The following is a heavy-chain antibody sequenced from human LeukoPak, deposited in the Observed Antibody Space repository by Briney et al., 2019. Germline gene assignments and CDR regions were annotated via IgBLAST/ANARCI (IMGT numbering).Heavy chain of an antibody. Sequence: GGSLRLSCAASGFTFSDYSMSWVRQAPGKGLEWVSSISRSSTYIYYADSVKGRFTISRDNSKNTLYLQMNSLRAEDTAVYYCAKGPRYSGSYPPDYWGQGTLVTVSS. CDR2: ISRSSTYI. D-gene: IGHD1-26*01. V-gene: IGHV3-21*04. J-gene: IGHJ4*02. CDR1: GFTFSDYS. CDR3: AKGPRYSGSYPPDY.